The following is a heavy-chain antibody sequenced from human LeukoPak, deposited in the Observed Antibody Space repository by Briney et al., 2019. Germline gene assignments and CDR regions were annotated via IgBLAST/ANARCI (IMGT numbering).Heavy chain of an antibody. CDR3: ARRGPRGTDFDF. J-gene: IGHJ4*02. CDR2: MYYRGSS. V-gene: IGHV4-59*01. CDR1: GGSISDYY. Sequence: KSSETLSLTCTVSGGSISDYYWNWIRQPPGKGLEWIGYMYYRGSSNFNPSLKSRVTISVDTSKNHLSLKLTSVTAVDTAVYYCARRGPRGTDFDFWGQGTLVTVSS. D-gene: IGHD1-26*01.